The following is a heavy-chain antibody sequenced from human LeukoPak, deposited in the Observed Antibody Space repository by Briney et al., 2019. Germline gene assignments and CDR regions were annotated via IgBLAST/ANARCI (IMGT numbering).Heavy chain of an antibody. CDR1: GGSISSYY. V-gene: IGHV4-59*01. CDR3: GRVRTGNTGSPEYFED. CDR2: LFYSGNT. Sequence: PSETLSLTCTVSGGSISSYYWSWIRQPPGKGLEWIGYLFYSGNTNSNPSLKSRVTISADTSKNQFSLRLNSVTAADTAVYFCGRVRTGNTGSPEYFEDWGQGTLVTVSS. J-gene: IGHJ1*01. D-gene: IGHD5-12*01.